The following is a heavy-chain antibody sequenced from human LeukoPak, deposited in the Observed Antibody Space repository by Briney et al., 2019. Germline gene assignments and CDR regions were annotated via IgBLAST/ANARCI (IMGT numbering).Heavy chain of an antibody. CDR2: IDHSGRT. D-gene: IGHD6-13*01. J-gene: IGHJ4*02. CDR3: ARKSIAVAGRKPYDY. Sequence: SETLSLTCAVYGGSFSGYYWSWIRQPPGKGLEWIGEIDHSGRTNSSPSLKSRVTISVDMSKNQFSLRLSSVTAADTAVYYCARKSIAVAGRKPYDYWDQGNLVTVSS. V-gene: IGHV4-34*01. CDR1: GGSFSGYY.